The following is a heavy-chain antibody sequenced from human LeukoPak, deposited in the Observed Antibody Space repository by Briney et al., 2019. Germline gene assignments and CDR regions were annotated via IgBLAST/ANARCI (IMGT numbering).Heavy chain of an antibody. CDR2: IYYSGNT. CDR3: ARSYSSSFLYFDY. J-gene: IGHJ4*02. Sequence: SETLSLTCTVSGGSISSYYWSWIRQPPGKGLEWIGYIYYSGNTNYNPSLKSRVTISVDTSKNQFSLKLTSVTAADTAVYYCARSYSSSFLYFDYWGQGTLVTVSS. CDR1: GGSISSYY. D-gene: IGHD6-13*01. V-gene: IGHV4-59*01.